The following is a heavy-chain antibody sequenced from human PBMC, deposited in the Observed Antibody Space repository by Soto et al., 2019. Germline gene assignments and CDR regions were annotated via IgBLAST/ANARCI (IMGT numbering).Heavy chain of an antibody. CDR3: ASGYDSSGYYFTDYYYYGMDV. CDR1: GGSISSSSYY. Sequence: PSETLSLTCTVSGGSISSSSYYWGWIRQPPGKGLEWIGSIYYSGSTYYNPSLKSRVTISVDTPKNQFSLKLSSVTAADTAVYYCASGYDSSGYYFTDYYYYGMDVWGQGTTVTVSS. V-gene: IGHV4-39*01. D-gene: IGHD3-22*01. CDR2: IYYSGST. J-gene: IGHJ6*02.